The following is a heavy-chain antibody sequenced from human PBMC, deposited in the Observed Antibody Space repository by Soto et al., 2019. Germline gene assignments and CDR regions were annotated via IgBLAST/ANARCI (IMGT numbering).Heavy chain of an antibody. CDR1: GFTFSSYA. Sequence: GGSLRLSCAASGFTFSSYAMHWVRQAPGKGLEWVAVISYDGSNKYYADSVKGRFTISRDNSKNTLYLQMNSLRAEDTAVYYCARVRYYDSSGYYHFDYWGQGTLVTV. CDR2: ISYDGSNK. CDR3: ARVRYYDSSGYYHFDY. V-gene: IGHV3-30-3*01. D-gene: IGHD3-22*01. J-gene: IGHJ4*02.